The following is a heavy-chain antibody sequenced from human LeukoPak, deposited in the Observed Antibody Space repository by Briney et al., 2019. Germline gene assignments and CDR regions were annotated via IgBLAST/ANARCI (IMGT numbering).Heavy chain of an antibody. CDR3: ARQVTTYYYDSSGYTIFDY. CDR2: IYYSGST. Sequence: SETLSLTCTVSGGSISSSSYYWGWIRQPPGKGLEWIGSIYYSGSTYYNPSLKIPVTISVDTSKNKFSLKLSSVTAADTAVYYCARQVTTYYYDSSGYTIFDYWGQGTLVTVAS. D-gene: IGHD3-22*01. CDR1: GGSISSSSYY. J-gene: IGHJ4*02. V-gene: IGHV4-39*01.